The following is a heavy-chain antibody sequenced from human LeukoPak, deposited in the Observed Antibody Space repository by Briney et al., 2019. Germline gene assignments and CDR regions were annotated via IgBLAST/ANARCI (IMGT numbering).Heavy chain of an antibody. CDR2: IYPGDSDT. Sequence: GESLKISCKGSGYSFTSYWIGWVRQMPGKGLGWMGIIYPGDSDTRYSPSFQGQVTISADKSISTAYLQWSSLKASDTAMYYCARGESITIFGVVSGGYFDYWGQGTLVTVSS. V-gene: IGHV5-51*01. D-gene: IGHD3-3*01. J-gene: IGHJ4*02. CDR3: ARGESITIFGVVSGGYFDY. CDR1: GYSFTSYW.